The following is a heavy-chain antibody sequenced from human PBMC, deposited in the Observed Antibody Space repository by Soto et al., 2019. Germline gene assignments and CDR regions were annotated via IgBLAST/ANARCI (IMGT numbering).Heavy chain of an antibody. CDR2: MSYSGFT. Sequence: PSETLSLTCTVSGGPISSISNHYCSWFRLPPGKGLEWIGYMSYSGFTRYNPSLKSRVTISVDTSKNQFSLKLSSVTAADTAVYYCARDRGSSSSGYYYYYGMDVWGQGTTVTVSS. CDR3: ARDRGSSSSGYYYYYGMDV. CDR1: GGPISSISNHY. D-gene: IGHD6-6*01. V-gene: IGHV4-59*11. J-gene: IGHJ6*02.